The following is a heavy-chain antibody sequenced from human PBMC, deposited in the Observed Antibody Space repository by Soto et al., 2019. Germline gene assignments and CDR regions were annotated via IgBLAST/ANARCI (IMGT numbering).Heavy chain of an antibody. D-gene: IGHD3-3*01. J-gene: IGHJ3*02. V-gene: IGHV3-53*04. CDR2: IYSGGST. CDR1: GFTVSSNY. CDR3: ARDRDFWSGSHAFDI. Sequence: GGSLRLSCAASGFTVSSNYMSWVRQAPGKGLEWVSVIYSGGSTYYADSVKGRFTISRHNSKNTLYLQMNSLRAEDTAVYYCARDRDFWSGSHAFDIWGKGTMVTVSS.